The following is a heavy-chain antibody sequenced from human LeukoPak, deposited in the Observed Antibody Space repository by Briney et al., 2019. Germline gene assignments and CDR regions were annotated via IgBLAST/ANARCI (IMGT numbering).Heavy chain of an antibody. D-gene: IGHD2-15*01. CDR1: GGSISSYY. CDR2: IYYSGST. V-gene: IGHV4-59*08. CDR3: ATLRGSYWYFDL. Sequence: SETLSPTCTVSGGSISSYYWSWIRQPPGKGLQWIGYIYYSGSTNYNPSLKSRVTISVDTSKNQFSLKLSSVTATDTAVYYCATLRGSYWYFDLWGRGTLVTVSS. J-gene: IGHJ2*01.